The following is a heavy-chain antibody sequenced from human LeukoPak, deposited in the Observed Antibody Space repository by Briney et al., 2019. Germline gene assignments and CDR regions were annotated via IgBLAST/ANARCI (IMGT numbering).Heavy chain of an antibody. V-gene: IGHV3-11*01. CDR1: GFTFSDYY. CDR3: ARDETPPWFDP. CDR2: ISSSGSTI. Sequence: NSGGSLRLSCAASGFTFSDYYMSWIRQAPGKGLEWVSYISSSGSTIYYADSVEGRFTISRDNAKNSLYLQMNSLRAEDTAVYYCARDETPPWFDPWGQGTLVTVSS. J-gene: IGHJ5*02.